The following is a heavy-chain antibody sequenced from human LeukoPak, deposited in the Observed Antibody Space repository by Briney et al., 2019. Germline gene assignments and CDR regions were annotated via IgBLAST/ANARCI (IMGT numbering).Heavy chain of an antibody. V-gene: IGHV1-2*02. CDR2: INPNSGGT. Sequence: GASVKVFCKASGYTFTGYYMHWVRQAPGQGLEWMGWINPNSGGTNYAQKFQGRVTMTRDTSISTAYMELSRLRSDDTAVYYCARDLVGYCSSTSCYHNWFDPWGQGTLVTVSS. CDR1: GYTFTGYY. CDR3: ARDLVGYCSSTSCYHNWFDP. D-gene: IGHD2-2*01. J-gene: IGHJ5*02.